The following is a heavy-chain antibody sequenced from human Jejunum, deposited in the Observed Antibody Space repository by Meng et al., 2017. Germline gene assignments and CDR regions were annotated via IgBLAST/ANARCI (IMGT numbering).Heavy chain of an antibody. CDR1: GASISSGGYS. CDR3: SRGQGDS. J-gene: IGHJ4*02. CDR2: IYYSGSA. V-gene: IGHV4-39*07. Sequence: GSLRLSCTVSGASISSGGYSWGWIRQPPGKGLEWIGIIYYSGSASYNPSLRSRVTISMDTSKSQFSLNLSSVTAADTAVYYCSRGQGDSWGQGTRVTVSS.